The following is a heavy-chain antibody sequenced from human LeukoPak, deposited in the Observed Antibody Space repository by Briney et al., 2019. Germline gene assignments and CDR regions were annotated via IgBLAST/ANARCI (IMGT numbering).Heavy chain of an antibody. CDR3: ARDHAIPVHIVVVPASGFDL. V-gene: IGHV3-7*01. J-gene: IGHJ2*01. CDR1: GFTFSTYW. D-gene: IGHD2-2*01. Sequence: GGSLRLSCAASGFTFSTYWMTWVRQAPGKGLEWVANIKQDGSEKYYVDSVKGRFTISRDNARNSLYLQMNSLRAEDTAVYYCARDHAIPVHIVVVPASGFDLWGRGTLVTVSS. CDR2: IKQDGSEK.